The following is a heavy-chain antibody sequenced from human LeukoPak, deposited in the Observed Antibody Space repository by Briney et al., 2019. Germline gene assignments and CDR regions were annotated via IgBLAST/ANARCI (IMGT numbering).Heavy chain of an antibody. J-gene: IGHJ4*02. D-gene: IGHD6-19*01. CDR1: GGSISSGGYY. CDR2: IYHSGST. V-gene: IGHV4-30-2*01. Sequence: SETLSLTCTVSGGSISSGGYYWSWIRRPPGKGLEWIGYIYHSGSTYYNPSLKSRVTISVDTSKNQFSLKLSSVTAADTAVYYCARGWLGYYFDYWGQGTLVTVSS. CDR3: ARGWLGYYFDY.